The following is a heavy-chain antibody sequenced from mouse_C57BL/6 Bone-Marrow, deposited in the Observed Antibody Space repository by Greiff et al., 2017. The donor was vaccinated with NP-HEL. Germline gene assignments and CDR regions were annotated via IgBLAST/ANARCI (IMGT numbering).Heavy chain of an antibody. J-gene: IGHJ4*01. CDR2: INPNNGGT. Sequence: EVQLQQSGPELVKPGASVKISCKASGYTFTDYYMNWVKQSHGKSLEWIGDINPNNGGTSYNQKFKGKATLTVDKSSSTAYMELRSLTSEDSAVYYCARFLYYYGSSWSYAMDYWGQGTSVTVSS. CDR3: ARFLYYYGSSWSYAMDY. D-gene: IGHD1-1*01. CDR1: GYTFTDYY. V-gene: IGHV1-26*01.